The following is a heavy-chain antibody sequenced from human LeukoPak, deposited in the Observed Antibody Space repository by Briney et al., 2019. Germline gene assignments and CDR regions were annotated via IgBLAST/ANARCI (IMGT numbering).Heavy chain of an antibody. CDR3: ARSSESSVYFDY. CDR2: ISYDGSNK. Sequence: GSLRLSCAASGFTFSSYAMHWVRQAPGKGLEWVAVISYDGSNKYYADSVKGRFTISRDNSKNTLYLQMNSLRAEDTAVYYCARSSESSVYFDYWGQGTQVTVSS. D-gene: IGHD6-19*01. CDR1: GFTFSSYA. J-gene: IGHJ4*02. V-gene: IGHV3-30-3*01.